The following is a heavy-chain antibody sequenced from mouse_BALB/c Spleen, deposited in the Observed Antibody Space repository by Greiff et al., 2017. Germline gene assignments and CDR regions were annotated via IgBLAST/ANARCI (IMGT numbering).Heavy chain of an antibody. J-gene: IGHJ3*01. V-gene: IGHV5-12-2*01. CDR1: GFTFSSYT. CDR2: ISNGGGST. Sequence: EVQLVESGGGLVQPGGSLKLSCAASGFTFSSYTMSWVRQTPEKRLEWVAYISNGGGSTYYPDTVKGRFTISRDNAKNTLYLQMSSLKSEDTAMYYCARHVYGNSPWFAYWGQGTLVTVSA. D-gene: IGHD2-10*02. CDR3: ARHVYGNSPWFAY.